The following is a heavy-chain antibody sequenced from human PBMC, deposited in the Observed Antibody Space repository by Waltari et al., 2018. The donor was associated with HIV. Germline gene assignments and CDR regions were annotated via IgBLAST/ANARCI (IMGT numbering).Heavy chain of an antibody. CDR3: ARGWVVTTYDY. Sequence: QVKLQESGPGLVKPSETLSLTCNVSGGSIGSYYWSWIRQPPGKGLEWIGYIYYSGSTNYNPSLKSRVTISVDTSKNQFSLNLTSVTAADTAVYYCARGWVVTTYDYWGQGTLVTVSS. J-gene: IGHJ4*02. CDR2: IYYSGST. CDR1: GGSIGSYY. D-gene: IGHD2-21*02. V-gene: IGHV4-59*01.